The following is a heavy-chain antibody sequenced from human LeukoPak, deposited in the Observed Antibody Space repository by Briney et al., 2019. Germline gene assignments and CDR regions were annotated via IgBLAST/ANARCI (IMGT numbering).Heavy chain of an antibody. Sequence: GRSLRLSCAASGFTFSSYSMNWVRQAPGKGLEWVSSISSSSSYIYYADSVKGRFTISRDNAKNSLYLQMNSLRAEDTAVYYCARDWDSGYDPFDYWGQGTLVTVSS. CDR1: GFTFSSYS. CDR2: ISSSSSYI. J-gene: IGHJ4*02. D-gene: IGHD5-12*01. CDR3: ARDWDSGYDPFDY. V-gene: IGHV3-21*01.